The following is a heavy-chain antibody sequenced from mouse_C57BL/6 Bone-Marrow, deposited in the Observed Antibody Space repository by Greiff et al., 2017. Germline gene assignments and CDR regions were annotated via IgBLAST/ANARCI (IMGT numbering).Heavy chain of an antibody. CDR3: ASSNWAWFAY. V-gene: IGHV1-64*01. CDR2: IPPNSGST. D-gene: IGHD4-1*01. CDR1: GYTFTSYW. Sequence: VQLQQPGAELVKPGASVKLSCKASGYTFTSYWMHWVKQRPGQGLEWIGMIPPNSGSTNYNEKFKSKATLTVDKSSSTAYMQLSSLTSEDSAVYYCASSNWAWFAYWGQGTLVTVSA. J-gene: IGHJ3*01.